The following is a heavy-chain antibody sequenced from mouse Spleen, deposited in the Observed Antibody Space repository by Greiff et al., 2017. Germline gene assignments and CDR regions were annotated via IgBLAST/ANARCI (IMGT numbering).Heavy chain of an antibody. CDR2: LSSGGST. CDR3: ARAGAY. CDR1: GYSITNGNHW. V-gene: IGHV3-4*01. Sequence: EVQLQESGPALVKPSQTVSLSCTVTGYSITNGNHWWDWLRQVSGRKLEWMGYLSSGGSTDSNTSIKSRISITSDPSKNPLFLLFHFLPTEDIATYYCARAGAYRGQSTTLPGSS. J-gene: IGHJ2*01.